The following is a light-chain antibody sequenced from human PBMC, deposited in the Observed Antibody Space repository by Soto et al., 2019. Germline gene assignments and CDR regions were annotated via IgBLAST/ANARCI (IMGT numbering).Light chain of an antibody. Sequence: QSALTQPASVSGSPGQSITISCTGTSSDVGGYNYVSWYQQHPGKAPKLMIYDVSNRPSGVSNRFSGSKSGNTASLTISGLQAEDDAGYYCSSYTSSSTLYVFGTGTKVTVL. CDR2: DVS. CDR1: SSDVGGYNY. J-gene: IGLJ1*01. CDR3: SSYTSSSTLYV. V-gene: IGLV2-14*01.